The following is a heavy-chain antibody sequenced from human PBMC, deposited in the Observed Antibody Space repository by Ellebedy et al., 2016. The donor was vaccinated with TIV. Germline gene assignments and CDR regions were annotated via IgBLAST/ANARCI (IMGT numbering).Heavy chain of an antibody. CDR3: VSSVSVDAFDL. Sequence: SETLSLTCAVSGGSLSDNYWTWIRQPPGKGLEWTGYLYYTGSTNYNPSLKSRVTISVNTPRNQFSLKLNSVTAADTAVYYCVSSVSVDAFDLWGQGTMVTVSS. CDR1: GGSLSDNY. V-gene: IGHV4-59*01. CDR2: LYYTGST. D-gene: IGHD3-10*01. J-gene: IGHJ3*01.